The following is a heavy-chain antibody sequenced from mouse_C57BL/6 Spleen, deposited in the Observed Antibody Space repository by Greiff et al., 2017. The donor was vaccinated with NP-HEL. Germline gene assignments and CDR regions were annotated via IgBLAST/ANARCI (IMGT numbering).Heavy chain of an antibody. Sequence: QVQLQQPGAELVRPGSSVKLSCKASGYTFTSYWMHWVKQRPIQGLEWIGNIDPSDSETHYNQKFKDKATLTVDKSSSTAYMQLSSLTSEDSAVYYCAREGGSSYVPYWGQGTTLTVSS. J-gene: IGHJ2*01. D-gene: IGHD1-1*01. V-gene: IGHV1-52*01. CDR1: GYTFTSYW. CDR2: IDPSDSET. CDR3: AREGGSSYVPY.